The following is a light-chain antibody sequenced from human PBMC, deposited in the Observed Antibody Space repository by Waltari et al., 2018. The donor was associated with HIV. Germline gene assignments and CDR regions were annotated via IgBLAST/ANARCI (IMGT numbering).Light chain of an antibody. J-gene: IGLJ3*02. CDR1: NSNIGSTYD. Sequence: QSVLTQPPSVSGAPGQRVTISCTGSNSNIGSTYDVPWYQPLPGKAPKLLIYANNNRPSGVPDRFSGSKSGASASLAITGLQAEDEADYSCQSYDSRLSAWVFGGGTKVTVL. CDR2: ANN. V-gene: IGLV1-40*01. CDR3: QSYDSRLSAWV.